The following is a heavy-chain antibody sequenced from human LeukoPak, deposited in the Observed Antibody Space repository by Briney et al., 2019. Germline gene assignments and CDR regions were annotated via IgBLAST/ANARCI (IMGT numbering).Heavy chain of an antibody. V-gene: IGHV3-21*01. CDR3: ARDGHQLATFDY. J-gene: IGHJ4*02. D-gene: IGHD6-13*01. Sequence: GGSLRLSCAASGFTFSSYSMNWVRQAPGKGLEWVSSISSSSSYIYYADSVKGRFTISRDNAKNSLYLQMNSLRAEDTAVYYCARDGHQLATFDYWGQGTLVTVSP. CDR2: ISSSSSYI. CDR1: GFTFSSYS.